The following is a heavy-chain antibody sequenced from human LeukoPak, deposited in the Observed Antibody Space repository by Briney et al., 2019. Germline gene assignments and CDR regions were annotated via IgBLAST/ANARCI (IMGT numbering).Heavy chain of an antibody. V-gene: IGHV1-69*05. D-gene: IGHD2-2*02. CDR3: ARLVEDIVVVPAAIASKLNPPNWFDP. CDR1: GGTFSSYA. CDR2: ITPIFGTA. J-gene: IGHJ5*02. Sequence: SVKVSFKASGGTFSSYAISWVRQAPGQGLEWMGGITPIFGTANYAQKFQGRVTITTDESTSTAYMELSSLRSEDTAVYYCARLVEDIVVVPAAIASKLNPPNWFDPWGQGTLVTVSS.